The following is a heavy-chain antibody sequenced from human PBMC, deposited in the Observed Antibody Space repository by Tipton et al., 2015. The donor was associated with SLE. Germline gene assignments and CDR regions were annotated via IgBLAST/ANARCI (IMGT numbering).Heavy chain of an antibody. J-gene: IGHJ6*03. Sequence: TLSLTCAVYGGSFSGYYWSWIRQPPGKGLEWIGEINHSGSTNYNPSLKSRVTISVDTSKNQFSLKLSSVTAADTAVYYCARVPTYYYDSSGYYYNYYYYYMDVWGKGTTVTVSS. V-gene: IGHV4-34*01. CDR2: INHSGST. CDR3: ARVPTYYYDSSGYYYNYYYYYMDV. CDR1: GGSFSGYY. D-gene: IGHD3-22*01.